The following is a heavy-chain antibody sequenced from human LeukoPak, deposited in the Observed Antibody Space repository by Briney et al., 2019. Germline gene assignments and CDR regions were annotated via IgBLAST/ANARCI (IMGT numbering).Heavy chain of an antibody. V-gene: IGHV3-23*01. D-gene: IGHD1-26*01. CDR1: GFTFRSYA. CDR2: IRDSGGST. CDR3: ARARGSYSHDY. J-gene: IGHJ4*02. Sequence: GGSLRLSCGASGFTFRSYAMSWVRQAPGKGLEWVSGIRDSGGSTYYADSVKGRFTISRDNSKNTQFLQMNSLRAEDTAVYYCARARGSYSHDYWGQGTLVTVSS.